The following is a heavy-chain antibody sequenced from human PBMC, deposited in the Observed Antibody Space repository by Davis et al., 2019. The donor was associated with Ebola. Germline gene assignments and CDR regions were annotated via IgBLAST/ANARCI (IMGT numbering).Heavy chain of an antibody. CDR2: IIQDGSEK. CDR3: ASVFSRVKEGNYYYYYGMDV. Sequence: GESLKISCAASGFIFSSYTMNWVRQAPGTGLEWVANIIQDGSEKYYVDSVKGRFTISRDNAKNSLYLQMNSLRAEDTAVYYCASVFSRVKEGNYYYYYGMDVWGQGTTVTVSS. D-gene: IGHD3-9*01. J-gene: IGHJ6*02. V-gene: IGHV3-7*01. CDR1: GFIFSSYT.